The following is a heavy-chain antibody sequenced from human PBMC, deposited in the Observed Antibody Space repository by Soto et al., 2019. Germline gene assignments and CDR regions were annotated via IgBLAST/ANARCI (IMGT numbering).Heavy chain of an antibody. CDR3: ARDTYSSGWYRLDY. V-gene: IGHV1-18*01. CDR1: GYTFTSYG. Sequence: QVQLVQSGAEVKKPGASVKVSCKPSGYTFTSYGISWARQAPGQGLEWMGWINTYNGNTNYAQKLQGRVTMTTDTSTSRAYMELRSLRSDGTAVYYCARDTYSSGWYRLDYWGQGTLVTVSS. D-gene: IGHD6-19*01. CDR2: INTYNGNT. J-gene: IGHJ4*02.